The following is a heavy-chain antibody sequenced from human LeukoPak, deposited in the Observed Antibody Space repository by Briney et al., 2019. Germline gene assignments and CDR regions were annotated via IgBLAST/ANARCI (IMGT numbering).Heavy chain of an antibody. D-gene: IGHD1-26*01. J-gene: IGHJ6*02. CDR3: AADGQWELLRWSDYYYGMDV. V-gene: IGHV1-58*01. Sequence: SVKVSCKASGFTFTSSAVQWVRQARGQRLEWIGWIVVGSGNTNYAQKFQERVTITRDMSTSTAYMELSSLRSEDTAAYYCAADGQWELLRWSDYYYGMDVWGQGTTVTVSS. CDR1: GFTFTSSA. CDR2: IVVGSGNT.